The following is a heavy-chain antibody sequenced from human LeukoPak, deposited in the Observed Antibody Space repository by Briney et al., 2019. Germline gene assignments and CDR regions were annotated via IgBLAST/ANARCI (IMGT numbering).Heavy chain of an antibody. V-gene: IGHV4-34*01. D-gene: IGHD6-13*01. CDR1: GGSFSGYY. Sequence: SETLSLTCAVYGGSFSGYYWSWIRQPPGKGLEWIGEINHSGSTNYNPSLKRRVTISVDTSKNQFSLKLSSVTAADTAVYYCARGRGIAGLYYYYYGMDVWGQGTTVTVSS. J-gene: IGHJ6*02. CDR3: ARGRGIAGLYYYYYGMDV. CDR2: INHSGST.